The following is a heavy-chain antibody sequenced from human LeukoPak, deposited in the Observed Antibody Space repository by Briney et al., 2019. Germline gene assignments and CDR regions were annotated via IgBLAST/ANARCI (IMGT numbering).Heavy chain of an antibody. CDR3: ARDKSAGADTGSSFYY. CDR2: INQDGSEK. CDR1: GFTFSNYW. J-gene: IGHJ4*02. D-gene: IGHD3-10*01. V-gene: IGHV3-7*03. Sequence: HPGGSLRLSCAASGFTFSNYWMTWVRQAPGKGLEWVASINQDGSEKYYVDSVKGRFTISRDNAKNSSYLQMNSLRAEDTAVYYCARDKSAGADTGSSFYYWGQGALVTVSS.